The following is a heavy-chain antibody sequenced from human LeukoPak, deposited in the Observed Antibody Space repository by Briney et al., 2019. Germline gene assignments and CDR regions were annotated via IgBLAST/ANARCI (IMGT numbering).Heavy chain of an antibody. V-gene: IGHV3-7*01. Sequence: GGPLRLSCAASGFTFSHYWMSWVRQAPGKGLGWVATIKPEGSDKYYVDSVKGRSTISRDNAKNTLYLAMDSLRAEDTAVYYCAREDMWAFDMWGQGTMVTVSS. CDR3: AREDMWAFDM. CDR1: GFTFSHYW. J-gene: IGHJ3*02. CDR2: IKPEGSDK. D-gene: IGHD2-15*01.